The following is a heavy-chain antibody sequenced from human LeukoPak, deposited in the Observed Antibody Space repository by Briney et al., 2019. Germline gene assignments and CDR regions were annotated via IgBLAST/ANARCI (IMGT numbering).Heavy chain of an antibody. D-gene: IGHD2-2*01. CDR2: TYYSGST. Sequence: SETLSLTCTVSGGSVSSGSYYWSWIRQPPGKGLEWIGYTYYSGSTNYNPSLKSRVTISVDTSKNQFSLKLSSVTAADTAVYYCAGDFRYCSSTSCYGSWFDPWGQGTLVTVSS. CDR3: AGDFRYCSSTSCYGSWFDP. CDR1: GGSVSSGSYY. J-gene: IGHJ5*02. V-gene: IGHV4-61*01.